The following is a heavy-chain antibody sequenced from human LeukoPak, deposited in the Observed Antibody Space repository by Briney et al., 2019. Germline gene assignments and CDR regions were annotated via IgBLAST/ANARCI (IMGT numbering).Heavy chain of an antibody. D-gene: IGHD1-14*01. J-gene: IGHJ3*02. V-gene: IGHV3-23*01. CDR1: GFKFDAYP. Sequence: GGSLRLSCAASGFKFDAYPMSWVRHVPGKGLEWVSSISDSGGSTHYAEPVRGRFSLSRDNFEKTLHLQMNRLRAEDTAVYYCAKGKINHDGAFDIWGQGTRVIVAS. CDR3: AKGKINHDGAFDI. CDR2: ISDSGGST.